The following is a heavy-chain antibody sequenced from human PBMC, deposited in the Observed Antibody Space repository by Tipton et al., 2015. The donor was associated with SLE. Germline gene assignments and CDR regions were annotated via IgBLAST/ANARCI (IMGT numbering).Heavy chain of an antibody. Sequence: SLRLSCAASGFTFSSYWMTWVRQAPGKGLEWVANIKQDGSETYYVDSVKGRFTISRDNAKNTLFLEMNSLRVDDTAVYYCASLSAPSDYWGQGTLVTVSS. CDR3: ASLSAPSDY. V-gene: IGHV3-7*01. CDR1: GFTFSSYW. CDR2: IKQDGSET. J-gene: IGHJ4*02.